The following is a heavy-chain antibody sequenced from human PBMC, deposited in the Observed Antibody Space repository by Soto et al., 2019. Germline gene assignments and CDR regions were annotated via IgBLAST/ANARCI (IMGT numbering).Heavy chain of an antibody. J-gene: IGHJ6*02. D-gene: IGHD1-26*01. V-gene: IGHV3-23*01. CDR2: ISSSGGST. Sequence: GGSLRLSCAASGFTFSSYAMTWVRQAPGKGLVWVSRISSSGGSTSYADSVKGRFTISRDNAKNTLYLQMNSLRAEDTAVYYCARGFGELPGYYYYGIDVWGQGTTVTVSS. CDR3: ARGFGELPGYYYYGIDV. CDR1: GFTFSSYA.